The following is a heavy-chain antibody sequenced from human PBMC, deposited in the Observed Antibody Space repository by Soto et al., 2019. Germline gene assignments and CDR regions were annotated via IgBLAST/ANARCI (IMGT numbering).Heavy chain of an antibody. CDR3: AKIVARYCSGGSCYFRVCAFDI. D-gene: IGHD2-15*01. J-gene: IGHJ3*02. V-gene: IGHV3-23*01. CDR1: GFTFSSYA. CDR2: ISGSGGST. Sequence: EVQLLESGGGLVQPGGSLRLSCAASGFTFSSYAMSWVRQAPGKGLEWVSAISGSGGSTYYADSVKGRFTISRDNSKNTMYLQMNSLRAEETAVYYCAKIVARYCSGGSCYFRVCAFDIWGQGPMVTVSS.